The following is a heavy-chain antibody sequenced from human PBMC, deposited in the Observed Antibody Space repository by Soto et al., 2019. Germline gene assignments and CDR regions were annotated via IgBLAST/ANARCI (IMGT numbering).Heavy chain of an antibody. CDR1: GFTFCTYA. V-gene: IGHV3-23*01. CDR2: ISSDGGAT. CDR3: AQSPTAVTTASY. Sequence: GGSLRLSCAASGFTFCTYAMSWVRQAPGKGLEWVSAISSDGGATYYADSVKGRFTISRDNSKSTLYLQMNSLRADDTAIYYCAQSPTAVTTASYWGQGTLVTVSS. D-gene: IGHD4-17*01. J-gene: IGHJ4*02.